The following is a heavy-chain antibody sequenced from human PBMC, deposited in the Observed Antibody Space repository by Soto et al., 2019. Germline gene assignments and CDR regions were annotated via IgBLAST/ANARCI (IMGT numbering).Heavy chain of an antibody. CDR2: IYYSGST. J-gene: IGHJ4*02. CDR3: ARLWGLSVAY. D-gene: IGHD3-16*01. V-gene: IGHV4-59*08. CDR1: GGSISSYY. Sequence: QVQLQESGPGLVKPSETLSLTCTVSGGSISSYYWSWIRQPPGKGLEWIGYIYYSGSTNYNPSLKSRVTISVDTSKNQFSLKLSSVTAADTAVYYCARLWGLSVAYWGQGTLVTVSS.